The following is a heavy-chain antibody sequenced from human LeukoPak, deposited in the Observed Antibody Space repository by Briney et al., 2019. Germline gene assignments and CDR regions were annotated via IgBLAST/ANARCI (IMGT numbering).Heavy chain of an antibody. Sequence: GGPLRLSCAASGFTFSTYSMNWVRQAPGKGLEWVSYISSSISTLYYADSVKGRFTISRDNAENSLYLQMNSLRDEDTAVYYCARSGGNSGVAFDIWGQGTVVTVSS. CDR2: ISSSISTL. CDR3: ARSGGNSGVAFDI. J-gene: IGHJ3*02. CDR1: GFTFSTYS. D-gene: IGHD4-23*01. V-gene: IGHV3-48*02.